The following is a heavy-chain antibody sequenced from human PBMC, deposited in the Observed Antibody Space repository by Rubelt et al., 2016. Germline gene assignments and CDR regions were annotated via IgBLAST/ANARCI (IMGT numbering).Heavy chain of an antibody. J-gene: IGHJ6*02. CDR2: INDSGST. D-gene: IGHD3-3*01. V-gene: IGHV4-34*02. CDR3: ARGNYDFYGMDV. CDR1: GGSFSGYY. Sequence: QVQLQQWGAGLLKPSETLSLTCAVYGGSFSGYYWSWIRQSPGKGLEWIGEINDSGSTNYNPSLKNRVPISVDTSKNQFSLKMSSVTAADTAVYYCARGNYDFYGMDVWGQGTTVTVSS.